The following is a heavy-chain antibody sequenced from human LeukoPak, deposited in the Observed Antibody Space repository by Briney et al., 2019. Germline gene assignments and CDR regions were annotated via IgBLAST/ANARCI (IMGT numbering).Heavy chain of an antibody. Sequence: SETLSLTCSVSGVSVSSNSYYWAWIRQPPGRGLEWIGNIYYTGNTYYNPSLKSRITMSVDTSINQFSLKLSSVTAADTAVYFCARERKLFCSSNFCNWLDPWGQGTVVTVSS. CDR2: IYYTGNT. J-gene: IGHJ5*02. CDR1: GVSVSSNSYY. V-gene: IGHV4-39*07. D-gene: IGHD2-2*01. CDR3: ARERKLFCSSNFCNWLDP.